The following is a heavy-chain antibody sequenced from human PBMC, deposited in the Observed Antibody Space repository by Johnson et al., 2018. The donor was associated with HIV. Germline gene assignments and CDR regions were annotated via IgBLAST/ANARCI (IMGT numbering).Heavy chain of an antibody. Sequence: VQLVESGGGLVQPGGSLRLSCAASGFTFSSYAMSWVRQAPGKGLEWIARIKSESDGGATDYSVPVRGRFTVSRDDSKNTLYLQMNSLKTEDTSLYYCARVKGATNVLDIWGPGTLVTVSS. V-gene: IGHV3-15*01. CDR1: GFTFSSYA. CDR2: IKSESDGGAT. D-gene: IGHD1-26*01. CDR3: ARVKGATNVLDI. J-gene: IGHJ3*02.